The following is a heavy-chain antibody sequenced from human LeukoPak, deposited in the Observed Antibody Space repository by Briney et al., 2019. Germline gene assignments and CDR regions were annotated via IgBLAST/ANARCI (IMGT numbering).Heavy chain of an antibody. Sequence: SETLSLTCTVSGGSINNYYWNWIRQAPGKGLEWIGFIYYSGISNYNPSLKSRVTISVDTSRNQFSLSLTSMTTADTAVYYCARESLGALDSWGQGTLLTVSS. D-gene: IGHD3-16*01. V-gene: IGHV4-59*13. J-gene: IGHJ4*02. CDR1: GGSINNYY. CDR3: ARESLGALDS. CDR2: IYYSGIS.